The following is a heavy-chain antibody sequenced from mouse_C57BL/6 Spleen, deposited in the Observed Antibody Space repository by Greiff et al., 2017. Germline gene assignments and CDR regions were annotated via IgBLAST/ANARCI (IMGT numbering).Heavy chain of an antibody. V-gene: IGHV1-82*01. CDR1: GYAFSSSW. CDR3: ARDYYGSSYVGYYFDY. CDR2: IYPGDGDT. D-gene: IGHD1-1*01. Sequence: VQLQQSGPELVKPGASVKISCKASGYAFSSSWMNWVKQRPGKGLEWIGRIYPGDGDTNYNGKFKGKATLTADKSSSTAYMQLSSLTSEDAAVYFCARDYYGSSYVGYYFDYWGQGTTLTVSS. J-gene: IGHJ2*01.